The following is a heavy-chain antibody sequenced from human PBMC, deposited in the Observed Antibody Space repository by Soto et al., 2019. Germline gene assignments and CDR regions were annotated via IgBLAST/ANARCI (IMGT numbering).Heavy chain of an antibody. J-gene: IGHJ5*02. D-gene: IGHD1-26*01. V-gene: IGHV6-1*01. CDR2: TYYRSKWST. Sequence: SRTLSLTCAISGDSVSSKSAAWNWIRQSPSRGLEWLGRTYYRSKWSTDYAVSVKSRITINPDTSRNQFSLHLNSVTPEDTAVYYCTRALSGSYDPWGQGTLVTVSS. CDR3: TRALSGSYDP. CDR1: GDSVSSKSAA.